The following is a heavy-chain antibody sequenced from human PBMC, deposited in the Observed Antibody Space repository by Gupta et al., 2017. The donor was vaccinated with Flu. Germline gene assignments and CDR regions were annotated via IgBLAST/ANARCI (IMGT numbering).Heavy chain of an antibody. CDR2: ICGHDDK. Sequence: QITLKESGPPVLIPTQTLTLTCAFPGFSLTNSRVGVGWIRQPPGKALDWLAIICGHDDKRYSPSLNNRLTSTKDTSKNQVVLTMTNVDPVDTGTYYCAYRPGPLGWFDSWGQRTLVTVSS. J-gene: IGHJ5*01. D-gene: IGHD7-27*01. CDR3: AYRPGPLGWFDS. CDR1: GFSLTNSRVG. V-gene: IGHV2-5*01.